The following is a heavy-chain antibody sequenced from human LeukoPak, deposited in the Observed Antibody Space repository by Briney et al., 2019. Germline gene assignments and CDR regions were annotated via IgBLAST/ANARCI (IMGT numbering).Heavy chain of an antibody. D-gene: IGHD3-10*01. J-gene: IGHJ4*02. CDR3: ARSELLWFGGVNSGFDY. CDR2: SYYIEST. V-gene: IGHV4-59*01. CDR1: GGSINHYY. Sequence: SETLSLTCTVSGGSINHYYWSWIRQPPGKGLEWIGYSYYIESTNYNPSLKSRVTISVDTSRTRFSLKLTSVTAADTAVYYCARSELLWFGGVNSGFDYWGQGTLVTVSS.